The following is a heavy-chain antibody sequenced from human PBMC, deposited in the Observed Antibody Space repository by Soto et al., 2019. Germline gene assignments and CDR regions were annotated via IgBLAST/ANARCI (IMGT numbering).Heavy chain of an antibody. CDR3: ARGEAVTYYDFWSGYRHYYGMGV. CDR1: GYTFTGYY. V-gene: IGHV1-2*02. CDR2: INPNSGGT. Sequence: ASVKVSCKASGYTFTGYYMHWVRQAPGQGLEWMGWINPNSGGTNYAQKFQGRVTMTRDTSISTAYMELSRLRSDDTAVYYCARGEAVTYYDFWSGYRHYYGMGVRRQLHTVPASS. D-gene: IGHD3-3*01. J-gene: IGHJ6*01.